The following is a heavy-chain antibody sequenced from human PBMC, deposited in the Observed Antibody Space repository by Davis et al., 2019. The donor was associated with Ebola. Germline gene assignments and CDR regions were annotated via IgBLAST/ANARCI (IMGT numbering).Heavy chain of an antibody. J-gene: IGHJ4*02. V-gene: IGHV1-2*06. Sequence: ASVKVSCKTSGYTFSGYYIHWVRQAPGQGLEWMGRINPNSGGTNYAQKFQGRVTMTRDTSISTAYMELSRLRSDDTAVYYCATRLVKGGYFDYWGQGTLVTVSS. CDR3: ATRLVKGGYFDY. CDR1: GYTFSGYY. D-gene: IGHD3-9*01. CDR2: INPNSGGT.